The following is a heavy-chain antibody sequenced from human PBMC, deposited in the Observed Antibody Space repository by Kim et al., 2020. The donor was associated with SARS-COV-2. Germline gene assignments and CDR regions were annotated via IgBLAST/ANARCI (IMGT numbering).Heavy chain of an antibody. V-gene: IGHV3-11*01. CDR1: GFTFSDYY. CDR2: ISSSGSTI. D-gene: IGHD3-3*01. CDR3: ARAVGTNYDFWSGYSQRDPRIRDY. Sequence: GGSLRLSCAASGFTFSDYYMSWIRQAPGKGLEWVSYISSSGSTIYYADSVKGRFTISRDNAKNSLYLQMNSLRAEDTAVYYCARAVGTNYDFWSGYSQRDPRIRDYWGQGTLVTVSS. J-gene: IGHJ4*02.